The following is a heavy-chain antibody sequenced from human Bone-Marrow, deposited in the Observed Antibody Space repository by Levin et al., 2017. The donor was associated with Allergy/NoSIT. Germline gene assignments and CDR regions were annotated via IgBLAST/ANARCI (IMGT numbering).Heavy chain of an antibody. CDR1: GLTFSNYW. D-gene: IGHD2-8*01. Sequence: GGSLRLSCAASGLTFSNYWMSWVRQAPGKGLEWVANIKEDGSEIYYVDSVKGRFTISRDNAKNSLYLQMNSLRAEDTAVYYCARGVYYFDYWGQGSLVTVSS. J-gene: IGHJ4*02. V-gene: IGHV3-7*01. CDR2: IKEDGSEI. CDR3: ARGVYYFDY.